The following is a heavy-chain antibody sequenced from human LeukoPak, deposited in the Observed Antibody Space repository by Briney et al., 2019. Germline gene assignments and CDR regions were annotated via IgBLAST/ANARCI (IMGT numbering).Heavy chain of an antibody. CDR2: ISWNGGSI. CDR1: GFTFDDYA. Sequence: GGSLRLSCAASGFTFDDYAMHWVRQAPGKGLEWVSGISWNGGSIGYADSVKGRFTISSDNAKNSLYLQMNSLRAEDMALYYCAKDIGAAGTSYYFDYWGQGTLVTVSS. J-gene: IGHJ4*02. D-gene: IGHD6-13*01. CDR3: AKDIGAAGTSYYFDY. V-gene: IGHV3-9*03.